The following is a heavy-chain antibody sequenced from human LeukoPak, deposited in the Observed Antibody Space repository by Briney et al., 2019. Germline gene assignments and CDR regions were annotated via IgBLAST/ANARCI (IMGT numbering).Heavy chain of an antibody. CDR1: GGSISGYY. J-gene: IGHJ6*02. CDR2: IYNSGRN. D-gene: IGHD2-2*01. CDR3: ARLGGYQLPRQTYKYHPLDV. Sequence: XDTLSLTCTVSGGSISGYYWSWIRQPPGKGLEWIGFIYNSGRNNYKHSLKSRVTISVHTSKTQFSLRLTSVTAADTAVYYCARLGGYQLPRQTYKYHPLDVWAKGPRSPSP. V-gene: IGHV4-59*07.